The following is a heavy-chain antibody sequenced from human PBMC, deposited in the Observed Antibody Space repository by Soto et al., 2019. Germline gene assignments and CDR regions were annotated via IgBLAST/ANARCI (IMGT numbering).Heavy chain of an antibody. D-gene: IGHD3-22*01. J-gene: IGHJ4*02. Sequence: SETLSLTCTVSGGSISSYYWGWIRQPPGKGLEWIGYIYYSGSTNYNPSLQSRVTISVDTSKNQFSLRLSSVTAADTAMYYCASIGPAYYYDSSGYSIDYWGQETLVTVSS. CDR3: ASIGPAYYYDSSGYSIDY. CDR2: IYYSGST. CDR1: GGSISSYY. V-gene: IGHV4-59*12.